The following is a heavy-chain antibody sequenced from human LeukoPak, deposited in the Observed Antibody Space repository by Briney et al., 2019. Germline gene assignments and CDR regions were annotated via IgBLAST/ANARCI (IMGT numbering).Heavy chain of an antibody. CDR1: GGTFSSYA. V-gene: IGHV1-69*13. Sequence: SVKVSCTASGGTFSSYAISWVRQVPGQGLEWVGGIIPIFGTANFAQKFQGRVTVTADESTGTAYMELSSLRSEDTAVYYCASSGYSYGYSRFDYWGQGTLVTVSS. D-gene: IGHD5-18*01. J-gene: IGHJ4*02. CDR2: IIPIFGTA. CDR3: ASSGYSYGYSRFDY.